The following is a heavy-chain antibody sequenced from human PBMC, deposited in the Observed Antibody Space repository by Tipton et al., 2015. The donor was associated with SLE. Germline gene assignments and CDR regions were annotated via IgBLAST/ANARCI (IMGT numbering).Heavy chain of an antibody. CDR3: ARDLNWGLGGFDY. CDR1: GGSFSAYY. J-gene: IGHJ4*02. V-gene: IGHV4-59*10. Sequence: TLSLTCAVYGGSFSAYYWSWIRQPPGKGLEWLGRTSPSGSTNYNPPLRRRVAISIDTSKNQFSLRLSSVTAADTAIYYCARDLNWGLGGFDYWGQGALVTVSS. D-gene: IGHD7-27*01. CDR2: TSPSGST.